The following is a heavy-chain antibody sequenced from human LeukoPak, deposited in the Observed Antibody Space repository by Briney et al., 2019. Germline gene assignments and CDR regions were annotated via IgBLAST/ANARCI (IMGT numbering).Heavy chain of an antibody. V-gene: IGHV3-48*02. J-gene: IGHJ4*02. CDR1: GFTFGSYS. Sequence: GGSLRLSCAASGFTFGSYSMNWVRQAPGKGLEWVSYISSGGDRIYYADSVKGRFTISRDNAKNSLYLRMNSLRDEDTAVYYCTRKPGDHDNYWGQGTLVTVSS. D-gene: IGHD1-1*01. CDR2: ISSGGDRI. CDR3: TRKPGDHDNY.